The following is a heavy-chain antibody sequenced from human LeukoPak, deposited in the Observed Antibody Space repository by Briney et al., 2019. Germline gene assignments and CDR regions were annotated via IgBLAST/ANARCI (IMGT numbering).Heavy chain of an antibody. V-gene: IGHV3-7*01. D-gene: IGHD3-3*01. J-gene: IGHJ4*02. Sequence: GGSLRLSCAASGFTFSSYWMSWVRQAPGKGLEWVANIKQDGSEKYYVDSVKGRFTISRDNAKNSLYLQMNSLRAEDTAVYYCARTSLYYDFWSGYYISYFDYWGQGTLVTVSS. CDR2: IKQDGSEK. CDR3: ARTSLYYDFWSGYYISYFDY. CDR1: GFTFSSYW.